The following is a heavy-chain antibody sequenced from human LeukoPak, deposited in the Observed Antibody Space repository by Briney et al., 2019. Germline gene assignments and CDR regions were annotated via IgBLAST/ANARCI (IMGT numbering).Heavy chain of an antibody. CDR3: ARSTILTGYYNLDY. CDR2: INPNSGGT. CDR1: GYTFTSYA. J-gene: IGHJ4*02. V-gene: IGHV1-2*02. D-gene: IGHD3-9*01. Sequence: ASVKVSCKASGYTFTSYAMNWVRQAPGQGLEWMGWINPNSGGTNYAQKFQGRVTMTRDTSISTAYMELSRLRSDDTAVYYCARSTILTGYYNLDYWGQGTLVTVSS.